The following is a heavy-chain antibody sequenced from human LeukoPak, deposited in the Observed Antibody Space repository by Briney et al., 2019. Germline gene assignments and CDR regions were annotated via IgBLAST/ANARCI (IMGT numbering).Heavy chain of an antibody. Sequence: PSETLSLTCTVSGGSISSYYLSWIRQSPGKGLEWIGHIYYSGSTNYNPSLKSRVTISVDTSKNQFSLKLSSVTAADTAVYYCARGNYVWGSYRYYAFDIWGQGTMVTVSS. V-gene: IGHV4-59*01. CDR3: ARGNYVWGSYRYYAFDI. CDR2: IYYSGST. CDR1: GGSISSYY. J-gene: IGHJ3*02. D-gene: IGHD3-16*02.